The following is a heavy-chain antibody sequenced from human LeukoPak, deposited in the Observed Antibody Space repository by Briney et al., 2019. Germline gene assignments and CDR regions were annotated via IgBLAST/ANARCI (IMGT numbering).Heavy chain of an antibody. CDR3: AKQLLIWYYFDY. V-gene: IGHV3-23*01. D-gene: IGHD2-2*01. CDR1: GFTFSSYA. CDR2: ISSSGGST. Sequence: GGSLRLSCAASGFTFSSYAMSWVRQAPGKGLEWVSAISSSGGSTYYADSVKGRFTISRDNSKNTLYLQMNSLRAEDTAVYYCAKQLLIWYYFDYWGQGTLVTVSS. J-gene: IGHJ4*02.